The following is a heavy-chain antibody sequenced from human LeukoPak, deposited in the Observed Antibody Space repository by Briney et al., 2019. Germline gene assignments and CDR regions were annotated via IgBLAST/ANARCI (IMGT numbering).Heavy chain of an antibody. D-gene: IGHD2-2*01. CDR1: GYTFTSYG. CDR3: ARDTRYCSSTSCTRMRYNWFDP. CDR2: ISAYNGNT. V-gene: IGHV1-18*01. J-gene: IGHJ5*02. Sequence: ASVKVSCKASGYTFTSYGISWVRQAPGQGLEWMGWISAYNGNTNYAQKLQGRVTMTTDTSTSTAYMELRSLRSDDTAVYYCARDTRYCSSTSCTRMRYNWFDPWGQGTLVTVSS.